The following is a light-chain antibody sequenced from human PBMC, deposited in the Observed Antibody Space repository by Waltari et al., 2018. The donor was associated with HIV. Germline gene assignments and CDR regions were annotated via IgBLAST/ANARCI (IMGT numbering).Light chain of an antibody. CDR2: EGS. J-gene: IGLJ2*01. Sequence: QPALTQPAPVSGSPGQSITISCTGTSSAVRSDNLVSWYQHHPGKAPKLMIYEGSKRPSGVSNRFSGSKSGNTASLTISGLQAEDEADYYCCSYAGSSTFVVFGGGTKLTVL. CDR1: SSAVRSDNL. CDR3: CSYAGSSTFVV. V-gene: IGLV2-23*03.